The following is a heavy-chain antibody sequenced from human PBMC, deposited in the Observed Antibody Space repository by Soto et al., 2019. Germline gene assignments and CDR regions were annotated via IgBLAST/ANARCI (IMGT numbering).Heavy chain of an antibody. CDR3: GGGVAAPGAWFDP. V-gene: IGHV1-18*01. CDR1: GYTFTRYG. J-gene: IGHJ5*02. Sequence: QVQLVQSGAEVKKPGASVKVSCKASGYTFTRYGISWVRQAPGQGLEWMGRISAYNGNTNYAQKFQGRVTMTTDTSTSTAYMERRSLRADEKAVYCCGGGVAAPGAWFDPWGQGTVVTVSS. CDR2: ISAYNGNT. D-gene: IGHD2-15*01.